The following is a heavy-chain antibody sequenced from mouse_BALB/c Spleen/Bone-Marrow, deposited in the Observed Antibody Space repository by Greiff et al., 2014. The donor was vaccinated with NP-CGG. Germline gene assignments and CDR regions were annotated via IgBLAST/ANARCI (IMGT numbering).Heavy chain of an antibody. V-gene: IGHV2-9*02. CDR1: GFSLTSYG. D-gene: IGHD3-3*01. CDR3: ARVELWRFDV. J-gene: IGHJ1*01. Sequence: QVQLKESGPGLVAPSQTLSITCTASGFSLTSYGVHWVRQPPGKGLEWLGVIWAGGSTNYNSAFMCRLSISKDNSKSQVFLKMNSLQADDTAMCYCARVELWRFDVWGAGTTVTVSS. CDR2: IWAGGST.